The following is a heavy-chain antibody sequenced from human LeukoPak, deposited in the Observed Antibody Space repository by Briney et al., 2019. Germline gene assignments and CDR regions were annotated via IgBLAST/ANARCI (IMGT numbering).Heavy chain of an antibody. CDR1: GFPFSSHW. CDR3: ASGGGWVFFN. CDR2: ISHDGSEK. Sequence: GGSLRLSCAASGFPFSSHWLSWFRQSTGKGLEWVAHISHDGSEKHYVDSVKGRFTVSRDNARNSQFLQMNSLRVDDTAVYYCASGGGWVFFNWGQGTLLTVSS. D-gene: IGHD6-19*01. V-gene: IGHV3-7*01. J-gene: IGHJ4*02.